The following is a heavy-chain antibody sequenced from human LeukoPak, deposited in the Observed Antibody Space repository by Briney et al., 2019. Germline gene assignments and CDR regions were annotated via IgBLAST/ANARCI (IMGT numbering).Heavy chain of an antibody. D-gene: IGHD3-16*01. CDR2: ISGSGGST. CDR1: GFTFSSYA. CDR3: AKAYDYVWGRWSFDY. Sequence: GGSLRLSCAASGFTFSSYAMSWVRQAPGKGLEWVSAISGSGGSTYYADSVKGRFTISRDNSKNTLYLQMNSLRAEDTAVYYCAKAYDYVWGRWSFDYWGQGTLVTVSS. J-gene: IGHJ4*02. V-gene: IGHV3-23*01.